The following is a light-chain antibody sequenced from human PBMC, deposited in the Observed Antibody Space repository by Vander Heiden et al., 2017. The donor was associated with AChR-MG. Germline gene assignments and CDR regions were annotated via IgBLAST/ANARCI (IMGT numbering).Light chain of an antibody. J-gene: IGLJ3*02. CDR1: SGHRSFI. V-gene: IGLV4-60*03. CDR3: ETWDSNSWV. CDR2: VEGSGSY. Sequence: QPVVTQSSSASVSLGSSVKLTCTLSSGHRSFIIAWHQQQPGKAPRYLMKVEGSGSYNKGSGVPDRFSGSSSGADRYLIISNLQSEDEADYYCETWDSNSWVFGGGTKLTGL.